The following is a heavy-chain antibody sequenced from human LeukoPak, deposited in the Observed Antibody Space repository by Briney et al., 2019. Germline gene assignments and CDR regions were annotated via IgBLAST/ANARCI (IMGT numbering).Heavy chain of an antibody. CDR2: TNHSGST. CDR1: GGSFSGYY. V-gene: IGHV4-34*01. CDR3: AREYYDFWSGHPPNWFDP. J-gene: IGHJ5*02. Sequence: SETLSLTCAVYGGSFSGYYWSWIRQPPGKGLEWIGETNHSGSTTYNPSLKSRVTISVETSKNQFSLKVTSVTAADTAVYYCAREYYDFWSGHPPNWFDPWGQGTLVTVSS. D-gene: IGHD3-3*01.